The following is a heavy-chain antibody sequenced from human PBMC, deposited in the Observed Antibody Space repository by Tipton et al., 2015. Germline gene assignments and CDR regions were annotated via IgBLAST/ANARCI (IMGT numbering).Heavy chain of an antibody. V-gene: IGHV4-59*01. CDR3: ARDLEHGMDV. CDR1: PDSINSYF. CDR2: FYHSGST. J-gene: IGHJ6*02. Sequence: TLSLTCIVSPDSINSYFWSWIRQPPGKGLEWLGFFYHSGSTSYNPSLTSRVTISVDTSKNQFSLTLNSVAAADTAVYYCARDLEHGMDVWGHGTTVTVSS. D-gene: IGHD5-24*01.